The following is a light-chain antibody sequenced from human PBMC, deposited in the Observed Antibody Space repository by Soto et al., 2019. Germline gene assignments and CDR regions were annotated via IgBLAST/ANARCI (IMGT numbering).Light chain of an antibody. J-gene: IGKJ1*01. V-gene: IGKV3-11*01. CDR3: QQRSSWPLT. Sequence: EIVLTQSPATLSLSPGERVSLSCRASQSVNTYFAWYQQKPGQAPRLLIYDASSRATGIPARFSGSGSGTVFTLTISSLEPEDFAIYYCQQRSSWPLTFGHGTRVEI. CDR1: QSVNTY. CDR2: DAS.